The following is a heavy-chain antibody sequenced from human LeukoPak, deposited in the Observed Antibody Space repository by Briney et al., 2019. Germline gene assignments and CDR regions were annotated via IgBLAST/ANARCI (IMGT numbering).Heavy chain of an antibody. Sequence: GGSLRLSCAASGFTFSSYALSWVRQAPGKGLEGVSDISGSGSSTYYADSVKGRFTISRDNSKNTLYLQMNSLRAEDPAVYYCAKAPVSSGYYGYYFDYWGQGTLVTVSS. CDR1: GFTFSSYA. V-gene: IGHV3-23*01. CDR3: AKAPVSSGYYGYYFDY. J-gene: IGHJ4*02. D-gene: IGHD3-22*01. CDR2: ISGSGSST.